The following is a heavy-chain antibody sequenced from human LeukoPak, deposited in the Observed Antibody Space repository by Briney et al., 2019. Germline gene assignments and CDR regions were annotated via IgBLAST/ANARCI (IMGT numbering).Heavy chain of an antibody. V-gene: IGHV1-18*04. J-gene: IGHJ4*02. Sequence: ASVKVSCKASGYTFTGYYMHWVRQAPGQGLEWMGWISAYNGNTNYAQKLQGRVTMTTDTSTSTAYMELRSLRSDDTAVYYCARDREYYFDYWGQGTLVTVSS. CDR3: ARDREYYFDY. D-gene: IGHD3-10*01. CDR1: GYTFTGYY. CDR2: ISAYNGNT.